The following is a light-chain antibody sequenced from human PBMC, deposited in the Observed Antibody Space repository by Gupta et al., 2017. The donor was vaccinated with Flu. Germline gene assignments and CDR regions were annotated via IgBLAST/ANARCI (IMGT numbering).Light chain of an antibody. Sequence: PATLSLSPGDRATLSCRASQNINTWLAWYQQKPAQAPRLLIYGASNRATGIPARLSGSGSGTDFTLTISSLEPEDFAVYYCQQRDDWPDTFGQGTKLEIK. CDR2: GAS. J-gene: IGKJ2*01. CDR1: QNINTW. CDR3: QQRDDWPDT. V-gene: IGKV3-11*01.